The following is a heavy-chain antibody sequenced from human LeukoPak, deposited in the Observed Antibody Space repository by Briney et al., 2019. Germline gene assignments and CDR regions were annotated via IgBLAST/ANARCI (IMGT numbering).Heavy chain of an antibody. J-gene: IGHJ3*02. D-gene: IGHD6-13*01. CDR3: ARGFHVWRSSRSYAFDI. Sequence: SVKVSCKASGGTSSSYAISWVRQAPGQGLEWMGGIIPIFGTANYAQKFQGRVTITADESTSTAYMELSSLRSEDTAVYYCARGFHVWRSSRSYAFDIWGQGTMVTVSS. CDR2: IIPIFGTA. V-gene: IGHV1-69*13. CDR1: GGTSSSYA.